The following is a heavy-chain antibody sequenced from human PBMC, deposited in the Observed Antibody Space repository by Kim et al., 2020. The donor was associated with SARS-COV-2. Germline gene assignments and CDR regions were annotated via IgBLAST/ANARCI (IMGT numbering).Heavy chain of an antibody. CDR3: ARDDYGDYYYGMDV. CDR1: GGSISSGGYY. J-gene: IGHJ6*02. D-gene: IGHD4-17*01. V-gene: IGHV4-31*03. CDR2: IYYSGST. Sequence: SETLSLTCTVSGGSISSGGYYWSWIRQHPGKGLEWIGYIYYSGSTYYNPSLKSRVTISVDTSKNQFSLKLSSVTVADTAVYYCARDDYGDYYYGMDVWGQGTTVTVSS.